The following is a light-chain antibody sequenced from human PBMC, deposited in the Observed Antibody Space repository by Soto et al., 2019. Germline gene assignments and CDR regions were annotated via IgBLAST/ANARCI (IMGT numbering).Light chain of an antibody. CDR3: QQYGRSPRT. J-gene: IGKJ1*01. V-gene: IGKV3-20*01. CDR1: QSVSSSY. Sequence: ERVLTQSPGTLSLSTGERATLSCRASQSVSSSYLAWYQQKPGQAPRLLIYGASNRATGIPDRFSGSGSGTDFTLTISRLEPEDFAVYYCQQYGRSPRTFGQGTKVDIK. CDR2: GAS.